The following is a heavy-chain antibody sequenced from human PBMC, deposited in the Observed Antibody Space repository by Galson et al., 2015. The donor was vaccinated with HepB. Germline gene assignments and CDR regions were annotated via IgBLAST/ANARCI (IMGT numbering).Heavy chain of an antibody. D-gene: IGHD3-22*01. CDR2: IYWDDDK. J-gene: IGHJ4*02. CDR3: ARRPDSSGYFDN. V-gene: IGHV2-5*02. CDR1: GFSLSTSGVG. Sequence: PALVKPTQTLTLTCTFSGFSLSTSGVGVGWIRQPPGKALECLAVIYWDDDKHYSPSLKTRLTITKDTSKNQVVLTITNMDPVDTATYYCARRPDSSGYFDNWGQGALVTVSS.